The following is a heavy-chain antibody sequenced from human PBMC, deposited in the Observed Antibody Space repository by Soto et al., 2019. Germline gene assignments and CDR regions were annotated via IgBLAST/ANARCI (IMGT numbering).Heavy chain of an antibody. V-gene: IGHV1-8*01. J-gene: IGHJ4*02. CDR2: MNPNSGNT. Sequence: TSVKVSCKASGYTFTSYDINWVRQATGQGLEWMGWMNPNSGNTGYAQKFQGRVTMTRNTSISTAYMELSSLRSEDTAVYYCAREQQLDTGLDYWGQGTLVTVSS. D-gene: IGHD6-13*01. CDR1: GYTFTSYD. CDR3: AREQQLDTGLDY.